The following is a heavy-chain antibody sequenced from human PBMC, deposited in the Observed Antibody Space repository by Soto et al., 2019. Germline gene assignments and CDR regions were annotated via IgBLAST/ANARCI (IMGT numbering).Heavy chain of an antibody. CDR1: GFTFDDYA. V-gene: IGHV3-9*01. CDR2: ISWNSGSI. Sequence: LRLSCAASGFTFDDYAMHWVRQAPGKGLEWVSGISWNSGSIGYADSVKGRFTISRDNAKNSLYLQMNSLRAGDTAVYYCAKDKPGTTAFDIWGRGTLVTVSS. J-gene: IGHJ3*02. D-gene: IGHD1-1*01. CDR3: AKDKPGTTAFDI.